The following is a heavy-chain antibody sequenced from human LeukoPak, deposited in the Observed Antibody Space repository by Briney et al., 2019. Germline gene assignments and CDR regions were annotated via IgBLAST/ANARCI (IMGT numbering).Heavy chain of an antibody. Sequence: GGSLRLSCAASGFTFSSYGMHWVRQAPGKGLEWVAVIWYDGSNKYYADSVKGRFTISRDNSKNTLYLQMNSLRAEDTAVYYCARERFWSGPIPYWGQGTLVTVSS. CDR1: GFTFSSYG. V-gene: IGHV3-33*01. CDR2: IWYDGSNK. D-gene: IGHD3-3*01. CDR3: ARERFWSGPIPY. J-gene: IGHJ4*02.